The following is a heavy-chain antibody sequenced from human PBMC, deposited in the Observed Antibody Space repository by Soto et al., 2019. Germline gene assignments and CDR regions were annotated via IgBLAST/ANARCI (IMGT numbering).Heavy chain of an antibody. CDR1: GGSISSYY. J-gene: IGHJ4*02. D-gene: IGHD2-8*01. Sequence: SATLSLTCTVSGGSISSYYWSWIRQPPGKGLEWIGYIYYSGSTNYNPSLKSRVTISVDTSKNQFSLKLSSVTAADTAVYYCARELRMVFDYWGQGTLVTVSS. V-gene: IGHV4-59*01. CDR2: IYYSGST. CDR3: ARELRMVFDY.